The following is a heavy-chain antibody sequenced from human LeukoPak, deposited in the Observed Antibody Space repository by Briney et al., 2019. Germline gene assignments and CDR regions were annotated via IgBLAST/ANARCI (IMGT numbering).Heavy chain of an antibody. V-gene: IGHV3-7*01. Sequence: GRSLRLSCLATGFSFSSYGMHWVRQAPGKGLEWVANIKKDGSEKYYVDSVKGRFTISRDNPKNTLYLQMNSLRLEDTAVYYCVRDWAPASMQAAPFDCWGQGTLVTVSS. CDR2: IKKDGSEK. D-gene: IGHD2/OR15-2a*01. CDR3: VRDWAPASMQAAPFDC. CDR1: GFSFSSYG. J-gene: IGHJ4*02.